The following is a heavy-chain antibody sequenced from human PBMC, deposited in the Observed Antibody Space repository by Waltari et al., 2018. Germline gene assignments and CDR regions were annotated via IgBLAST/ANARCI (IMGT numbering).Heavy chain of an antibody. CDR1: GYTFTSYD. CDR3: ARGVLWETDDYYYYMDV. V-gene: IGHV1-8*03. D-gene: IGHD1-26*01. CDR2: MNPNSGNT. J-gene: IGHJ6*03. Sequence: QVQLVQSGAEVKKPGASVKVSCKASGYTFTSYDINWVRQATGQGLEWMGWMNPNSGNTGDAQNCQGRVTITRNPSLSTAYMELSSLRSEDTAVYYCARGVLWETDDYYYYMDVWGKGTTVTVSS.